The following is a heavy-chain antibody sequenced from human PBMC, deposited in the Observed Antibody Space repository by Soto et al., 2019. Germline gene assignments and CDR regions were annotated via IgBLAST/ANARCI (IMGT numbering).Heavy chain of an antibody. D-gene: IGHD6-13*01. J-gene: IGHJ6*02. Sequence: GASVKVSCKASGGTFSSYAISWVRQAPGQGLEWMGGIIPIFGTANYAQKFQGGVTITADESTSTAYMELSSLRSEDTAVYYCARDSAAAGREGYYYYGMDVWGQGTTVTVSS. V-gene: IGHV1-69*13. CDR1: GGTFSSYA. CDR2: IIPIFGTA. CDR3: ARDSAAAGREGYYYYGMDV.